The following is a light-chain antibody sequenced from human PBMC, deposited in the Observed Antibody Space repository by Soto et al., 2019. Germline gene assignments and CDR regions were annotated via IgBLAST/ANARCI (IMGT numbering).Light chain of an antibody. Sequence: QPVLTQPPSASGTPGQRVTISCSGSSSNIGSNTVNWYQQLPGTAPKLLIYSNNQRPSGVPDRFSGSKSGTSASLAISGLQSEDEADYYCAAWDDSLNGGVFGGGTKQTVL. J-gene: IGLJ3*02. CDR3: AAWDDSLNGGV. CDR1: SSNIGSNT. V-gene: IGLV1-44*01. CDR2: SNN.